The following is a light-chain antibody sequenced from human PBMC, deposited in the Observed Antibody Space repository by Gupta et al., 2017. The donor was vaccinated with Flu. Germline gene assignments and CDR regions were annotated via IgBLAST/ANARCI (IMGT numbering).Light chain of an antibody. CDR3: QQYDNWPDT. V-gene: IGKV3-15*01. CDR2: GAS. J-gene: IGKJ2*01. Sequence: EIVMTQSPATLSVSPGERATLPCRASQSVRSNLAWYQQKPGQAPSLLMYGASTRSTAIPARFGGSGSGTEFTLTISSLQSEDFAVYYCQQYDNWPDTFGQGTKLEIK. CDR1: QSVRSN.